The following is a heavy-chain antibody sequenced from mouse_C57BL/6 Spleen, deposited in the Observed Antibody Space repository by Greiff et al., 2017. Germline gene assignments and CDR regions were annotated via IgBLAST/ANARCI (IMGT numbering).Heavy chain of an antibody. J-gene: IGHJ2*01. D-gene: IGHD1-1*01. CDR2: IYPGDGDT. Sequence: QVQLQQSGPELVKPGASVKISCKASGYAFSSSWMNWVKQRPGKGLEWIGRIYPGDGDTYYNGKFKGKATLTADKSSSTAYMQLSSLTSEDSAVYFCARDGYYGISYFDYWGQGTTLTVSS. V-gene: IGHV1-82*01. CDR3: ARDGYYGISYFDY. CDR1: GYAFSSSW.